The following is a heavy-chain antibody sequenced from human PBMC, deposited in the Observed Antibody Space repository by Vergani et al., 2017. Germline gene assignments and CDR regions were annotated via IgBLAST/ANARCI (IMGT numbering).Heavy chain of an antibody. CDR3: ANVSSAGSGYGDTFDN. CDR1: GFTFSSYS. V-gene: IGHV3-48*02. D-gene: IGHD5-12*01. J-gene: IGHJ4*02. CDR2: ISSSSSTI. Sequence: EVQLVESGGGLVQPGGSLRLSCAASGFTFSSYSMNWVRQAPGKGLEWVSYISSSSSTIYYADSVKGRFTISRENAKNSLYLQMNSLRYEDTAVYYCANVSSAGSGYGDTFDNWGQGTMVTVSS.